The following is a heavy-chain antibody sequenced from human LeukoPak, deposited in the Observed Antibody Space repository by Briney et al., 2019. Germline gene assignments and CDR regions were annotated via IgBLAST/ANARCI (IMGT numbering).Heavy chain of an antibody. CDR2: IKQDGSEK. CDR1: GFTFSSYW. V-gene: IGHV3-7*01. Sequence: GGSLRLSCAASGFTFSSYWMSWVRQVPGKGLEWVANIKQDGSEKYYVDSVKGRFTISRDNAKNSLYLQTNSLRAEDTAVYYCARDQGCSTTNCYSYFQHWGQGTLASVSS. D-gene: IGHD2-2*01. CDR3: ARDQGCSTTNCYSYFQH. J-gene: IGHJ1*01.